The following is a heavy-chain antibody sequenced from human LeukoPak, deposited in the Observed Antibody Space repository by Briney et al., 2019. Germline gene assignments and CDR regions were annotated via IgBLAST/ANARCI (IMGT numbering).Heavy chain of an antibody. J-gene: IGHJ5*02. V-gene: IGHV3-11*01. CDR3: ARRTYYYGSGSPGRAFDP. CDR2: ISSRGSTI. D-gene: IGHD3-10*01. Sequence: GGSLRLSCAASGFTFSDYYMSWIRQAPGKGLEWVSYISSRGSTIYYADSVKGRFTISRDNAKNSLYLQMNSLRAEDTAVYYCARRTYYYGSGSPGRAFDPWGQGTLVTVSS. CDR1: GFTFSDYY.